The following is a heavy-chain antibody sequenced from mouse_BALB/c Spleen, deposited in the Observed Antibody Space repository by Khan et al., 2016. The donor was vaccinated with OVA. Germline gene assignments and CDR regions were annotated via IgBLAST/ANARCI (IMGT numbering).Heavy chain of an antibody. CDR1: GYTFTDYV. D-gene: IGHD4-1*01. J-gene: IGHJ3*01. Sequence: QVQLKQSGPELVKPGASVKMSCKASGYTFTDYVMNWVKQRNGQGLEWIGQIYPGSDSTYYNEKFKGKATLTTARSSNTAYITLSNLTSEDAAVYFCARAGWDVFAYWGQGTLVTVSA. CDR2: IYPGSDST. CDR3: ARAGWDVFAY. V-gene: IGHV1-77*01.